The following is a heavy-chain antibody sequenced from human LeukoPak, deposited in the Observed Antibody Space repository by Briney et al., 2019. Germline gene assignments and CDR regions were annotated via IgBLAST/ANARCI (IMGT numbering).Heavy chain of an antibody. J-gene: IGHJ4*02. CDR2: ISYTGST. CDR1: GGSISSYY. CDR3: ARGSVDFDA. V-gene: IGHV4-59*01. Sequence: SETLSLTCTVSGGSISSYYVSWIRQPPGKGLEWIGYISYTGSTDYNPSLKSRVTISVDMSKNQFSLKVSSGTAADTAVYYCARGSVDFDAWGQGTLVTVSS.